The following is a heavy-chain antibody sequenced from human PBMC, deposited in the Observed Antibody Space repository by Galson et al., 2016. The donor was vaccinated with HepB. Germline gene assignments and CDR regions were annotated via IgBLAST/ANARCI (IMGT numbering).Heavy chain of an antibody. V-gene: IGHV4-39*02. Sequence: SETLSLTCSVSIGSLTGTGFYWAWIRQSPGKGLEWIGTIHYSGDTFYNPSLRSRILLSVDTSSNQFSLQLTSVTAADTATYFCARALSVQGTALNWFDPWGQGILVAVSS. D-gene: IGHD3-10*01. CDR2: IHYSGDT. J-gene: IGHJ5*02. CDR3: ARALSVQGTALNWFDP. CDR1: IGSLTGTGFY.